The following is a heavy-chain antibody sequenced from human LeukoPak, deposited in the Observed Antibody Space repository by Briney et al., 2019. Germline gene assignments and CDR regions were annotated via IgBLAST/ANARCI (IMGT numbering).Heavy chain of an antibody. V-gene: IGHV3-48*03. CDR1: GFTFSSYE. D-gene: IGHD6-13*01. J-gene: IGHJ6*02. CDR3: ARDALGALSIAAHYYGMDV. Sequence: PGGSLRLSCAASGFTFSSYEMNWVRQAPGKGLEWVSYISSGGSNIYYADSVKGRLTISRDNAKKSLYLQMNSLRAEDTAVYYCARDALGALSIAAHYYGMDVWGQGTTVTVSS. CDR2: ISSGGSNI.